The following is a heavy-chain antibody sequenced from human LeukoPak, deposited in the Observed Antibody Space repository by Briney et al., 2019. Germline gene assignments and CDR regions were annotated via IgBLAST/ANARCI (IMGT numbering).Heavy chain of an antibody. J-gene: IGHJ3*02. CDR2: IYTGGST. CDR3: ARDLGTNDAFDI. V-gene: IGHV3-53*01. CDR1: GFTVSTTY. D-gene: IGHD7-27*01. Sequence: GGSLRLSCGASGFTVSTTYMSWIRQAPGKGLEWVSIIYTGGSTYYAPSVKGRFTLSRDNSKNTVYLQMTRLRAEDTAVYFCARDLGTNDAFDIWGQGTMLTVSS.